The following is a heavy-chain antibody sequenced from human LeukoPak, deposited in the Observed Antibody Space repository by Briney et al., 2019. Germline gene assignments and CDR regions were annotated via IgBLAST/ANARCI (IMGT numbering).Heavy chain of an antibody. CDR3: ARLAVPAAPFDY. V-gene: IGHV5-51*01. J-gene: IGHJ4*02. Sequence: GESLKISCKGSGYSFTSYWIGWVRPMPGKGLEWMGIIFPGDSDTRYSPSFQGPVTIPADKSISTAYLQWSSLKASDTAMYYCARLAVPAAPFDYWGQGTLVTVSS. CDR2: IFPGDSDT. CDR1: GYSFTSYW. D-gene: IGHD2-2*01.